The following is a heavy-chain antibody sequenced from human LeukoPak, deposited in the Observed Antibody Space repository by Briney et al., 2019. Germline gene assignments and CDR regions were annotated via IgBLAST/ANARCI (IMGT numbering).Heavy chain of an antibody. CDR2: IYYSGST. CDR1: GDSISSTSYY. V-gene: IGHV4-39*07. J-gene: IGHJ3*02. D-gene: IGHD3-9*01. CDR3: ARYVLRYFDWLAHKDAFDI. Sequence: SSETLSLTCTVSGDSISSTSYYWGWVRQPPGKGLEWIGTIYYSGSTYYNPSLKSRVTISVDTSKNQFSLKLSSVTAADTAVYYCARYVLRYFDWLAHKDAFDIWGQGTMVTVSS.